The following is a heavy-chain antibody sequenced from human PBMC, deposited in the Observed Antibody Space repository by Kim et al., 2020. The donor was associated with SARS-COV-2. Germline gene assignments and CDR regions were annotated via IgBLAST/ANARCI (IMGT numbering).Heavy chain of an antibody. Sequence: YYADCVKGRVTSYRDNAKESLFLQRDSLRAEDTAVYDCARRSWRVGGAMDVWGQGTRVTVSS. J-gene: IGHJ6*01. D-gene: IGHD3-16*01. CDR3: ARRSWRVGGAMDV. V-gene: IGHV3-48*03.